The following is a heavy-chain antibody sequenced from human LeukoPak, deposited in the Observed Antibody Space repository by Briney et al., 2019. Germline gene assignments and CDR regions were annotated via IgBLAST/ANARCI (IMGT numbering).Heavy chain of an antibody. CDR2: INPNSGGT. V-gene: IGHV1-2*06. J-gene: IGHJ4*02. CDR1: GYTFTGYY. D-gene: IGHD3-10*01. CDR3: ARARSLWFGDHTNYYFDY. Sequence: ASVKVSCKASGYTFTGYYMHWVRQAPGQGLEWMGRINPNSGGTNYAQKFQGRVTVTRDTSISTAYMELSRRGSDDTAVYYCARARSLWFGDHTNYYFDYWGQGILVTVSS.